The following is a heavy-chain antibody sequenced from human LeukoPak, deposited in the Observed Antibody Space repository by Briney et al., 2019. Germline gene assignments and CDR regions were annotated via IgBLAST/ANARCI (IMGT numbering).Heavy chain of an antibody. J-gene: IGHJ4*02. D-gene: IGHD5-12*01. CDR3: ARVPFNSGYDFDY. V-gene: IGHV3-33*01. CDR2: IWNDGSNQ. CDR1: GXTFSTYG. Sequence: GRSLRLSCAASGXTFSTYGMHWVRQAPGKGLEWVAVIWNDGSNQDYVDSVKGRFTISRDNSKNTLWLQMNSLRAEDTAVYYCARVPFNSGYDFDYWGQGSLVTVSS.